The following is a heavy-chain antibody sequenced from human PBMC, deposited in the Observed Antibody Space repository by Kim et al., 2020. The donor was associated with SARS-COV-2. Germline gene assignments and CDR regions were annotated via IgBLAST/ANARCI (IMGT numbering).Heavy chain of an antibody. V-gene: IGHV3-33*01. CDR3: SRERGPFDAFDI. J-gene: IGHJ3*02. CDR2: LWRNGINQ. Sequence: GGSLRLSCAASGFTLSSYGMHWVRQTPGRGLEWVAVLWRNGINQYYADSVKVRFTFSIDDSSSTLYLQMNSLRAEDTDVYYCSRERGPFDAFDIWGQGTMVTVSP. CDR1: GFTLSSYG.